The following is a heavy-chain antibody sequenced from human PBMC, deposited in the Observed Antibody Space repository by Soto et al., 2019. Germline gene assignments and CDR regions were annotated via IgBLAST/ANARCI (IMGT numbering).Heavy chain of an antibody. CDR1: GYTFSDYA. CDR2: ISASTRNT. J-gene: IGHJ2*01. CDR3: VRCYCSVGSCYACWHFDL. V-gene: IGHV1-18*01. Sequence: QVQLVQSEDEVKKPGASVSVSCQASGYTFSDYAISWVRQAPGQGLEWMGWISASTRNTDQPHHFQGRVIMTLDTSTNTAYMELRSLRSDDTAVYYCVRCYCSVGSCYACWHFDLWGRGTLVTVSS. D-gene: IGHD2-15*01.